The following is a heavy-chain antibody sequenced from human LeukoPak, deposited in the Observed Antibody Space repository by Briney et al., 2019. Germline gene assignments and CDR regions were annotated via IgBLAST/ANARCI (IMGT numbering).Heavy chain of an antibody. Sequence: GESLKISCKGSGYRFSHYWIGWVRQMPGKGLEWMGLIYPDDSETRYSPSFQGQVTISADKSINTAYLEWSTLKASDTAIYYCARPAYCGGDCYPYFDYWGQGTLVTVSS. CDR2: IYPDDSET. CDR1: GYRFSHYW. CDR3: ARPAYCGGDCYPYFDY. V-gene: IGHV5-51*01. D-gene: IGHD2-21*01. J-gene: IGHJ4*02.